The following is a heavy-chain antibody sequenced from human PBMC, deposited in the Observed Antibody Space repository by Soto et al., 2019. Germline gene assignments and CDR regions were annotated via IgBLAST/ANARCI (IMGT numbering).Heavy chain of an antibody. V-gene: IGHV3-7*01. J-gene: IGHJ6*03. CDR2: IKQDGSEK. Sequence: GGSLRLSCAASGFTFSSYWMSWVRQAPGKGLEWVANIKQDGSEKYYVDSVKGRFTISRDNAKNSLYLQMNSLRAEDTAVYYCARDEGVLPYYYYYYMDVWGKGTTVTVSS. D-gene: IGHD3-10*01. CDR1: GFTFSSYW. CDR3: ARDEGVLPYYYYYYMDV.